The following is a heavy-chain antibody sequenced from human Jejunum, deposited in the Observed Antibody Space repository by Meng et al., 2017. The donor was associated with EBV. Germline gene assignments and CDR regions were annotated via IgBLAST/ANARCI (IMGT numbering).Heavy chain of an antibody. CDR2: IYYSGNT. D-gene: IGHD3-22*01. V-gene: IGHV4-61*01. J-gene: IGHJ4*02. CDR3: ARVVDYYERSGYPDF. Sequence: QVQLKESGPGLVKPSETLSLTCPVSGGSVSTASYYWSWIRQSPWKGLEWIGYIYYSGNTNYNPSLKSRATITVDTSKNQFSLKLSSVTAADTAVYYCARVVDYYERSGYPDFWGQGTLVTVSS. CDR1: GGSVSTASYY.